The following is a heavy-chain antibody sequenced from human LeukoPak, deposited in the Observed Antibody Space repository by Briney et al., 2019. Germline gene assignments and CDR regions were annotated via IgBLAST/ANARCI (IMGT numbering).Heavy chain of an antibody. CDR2: INPGDSDT. Sequence: GESLKISCKGSGYSFTSYWIGWVRQMPGKGLEWMAIINPGDSDTRYSPSFQGQVTISADKSIGTVYLQWGSLKASDTAMYYCASQPGAGWFDPWGQGTLVTVSS. CDR3: ASQPGAGWFDP. V-gene: IGHV5-51*01. J-gene: IGHJ5*02. CDR1: GYSFTSYW. D-gene: IGHD3-10*01.